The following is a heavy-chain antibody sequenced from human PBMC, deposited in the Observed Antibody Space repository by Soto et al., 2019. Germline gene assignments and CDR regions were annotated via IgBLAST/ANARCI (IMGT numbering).Heavy chain of an antibody. CDR1: GGSIRSGGYY. Sequence: QVQLQESGPGLVKPSQTLSLTCTVSGGSIRSGGYYWSWIRQHPGKGLERIGYIYYSGSTYYNPALKSRVTISVDTSKNQFSLKLSSVTAADTAVYYCARGDSYGYGMCNYWGQGTLVTVSS. CDR3: ARGDSYGYGMCNY. D-gene: IGHD5-18*01. CDR2: IYYSGST. J-gene: IGHJ4*02. V-gene: IGHV4-31*03.